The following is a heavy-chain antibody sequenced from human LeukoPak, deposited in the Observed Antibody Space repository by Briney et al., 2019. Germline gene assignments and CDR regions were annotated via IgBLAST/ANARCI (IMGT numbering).Heavy chain of an antibody. D-gene: IGHD5-18*01. Sequence: GGSLRLSCAASGFTLSSYAMSWVRQAPGKGLEWVSAISGSGGSTYYADSVKGRFTISRDNSKNTLYLQMNSLRAEDTAVYYCASQRGYSYGPFDYWGQGTLVTVSS. CDR3: ASQRGYSYGPFDY. J-gene: IGHJ4*02. V-gene: IGHV3-23*01. CDR1: GFTLSSYA. CDR2: ISGSGGST.